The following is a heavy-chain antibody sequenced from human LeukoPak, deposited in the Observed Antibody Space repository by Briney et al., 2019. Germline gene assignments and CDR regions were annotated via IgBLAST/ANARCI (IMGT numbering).Heavy chain of an antibody. J-gene: IGHJ3*02. V-gene: IGHV4-59*01. CDR1: GGSISSYY. Sequence: SETLSLTCTVSGGSISSYYWSWIRQPPGKGLEWIGYICYSGSTNYNPSLKSRVTISVDTSKNQFSLKLSSVTAADTAVYYCARAPLIYDFWSGYTQNPPDAFDIWGQGTMVTVSS. CDR2: ICYSGST. CDR3: ARAPLIYDFWSGYTQNPPDAFDI. D-gene: IGHD3-3*01.